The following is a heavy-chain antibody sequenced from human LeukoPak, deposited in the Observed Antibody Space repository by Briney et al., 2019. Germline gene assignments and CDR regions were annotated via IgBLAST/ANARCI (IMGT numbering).Heavy chain of an antibody. Sequence: SETLSLTCTVSGGSISSYYWSWIRQHPGKGLEWIGYIYYSGSTYYNPSLKSRVTISVDTSKNQFSLKLSSVTAADTAVYYCARGYNYDSSGYYQMSCFQHWGQGTLVTVSS. CDR2: IYYSGST. J-gene: IGHJ1*01. CDR3: ARGYNYDSSGYYQMSCFQH. V-gene: IGHV4-59*06. D-gene: IGHD3-22*01. CDR1: GGSISSYY.